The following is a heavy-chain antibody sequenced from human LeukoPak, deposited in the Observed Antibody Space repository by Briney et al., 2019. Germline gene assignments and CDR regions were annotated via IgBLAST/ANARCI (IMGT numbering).Heavy chain of an antibody. CDR3: AKGGYYERPWYFDY. J-gene: IGHJ4*02. V-gene: IGHV3-23*01. CDR1: GFTFSIYA. CDR2: ISGNGGTT. D-gene: IGHD3-22*01. Sequence: GGSLRLSCAASGFTFSIYAMSWVRQAPGKGLEWVSSISGNGGTTYYADSVKGRFTISRDNSKNTLYLQMDSLRAEDTAVYYCAKGGYYERPWYFDYWGQGTLVTVSS.